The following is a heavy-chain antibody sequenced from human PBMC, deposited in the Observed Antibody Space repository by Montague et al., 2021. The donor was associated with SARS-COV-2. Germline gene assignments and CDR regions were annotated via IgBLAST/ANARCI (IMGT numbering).Heavy chain of an antibody. CDR3: ARQGRDFSWWERTYYSDY. D-gene: IGHD1-26*01. J-gene: IGHJ4*02. Sequence: SETLSLTCSVSGGSISSGDYFWGWIRQPPGRGLEWIASISSDGRTHYNPSLKSRVIISVDTSRGQFSLELTSVTAADTAVYYCARQGRDFSWWERTYYSDYWGQGTLVTVSS. CDR1: GGSISSGDYF. V-gene: IGHV4-39*01. CDR2: ISSDGRT.